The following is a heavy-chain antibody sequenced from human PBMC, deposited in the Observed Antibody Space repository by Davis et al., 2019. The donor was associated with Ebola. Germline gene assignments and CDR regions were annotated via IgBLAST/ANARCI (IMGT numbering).Heavy chain of an antibody. D-gene: IGHD2-8*01. CDR3: AREIVLMVYPIRGYGMDV. CDR2: IPYDGTSK. CDR1: GFTFSSYS. V-gene: IGHV3-30*03. Sequence: GESLKISCAASGFTFSSYSMNWVRQAPGKGLEWVAVIPYDGTSKYYADSVKGRFTISRDNSKNTLYLQMNSLRAEDTAVYYCAREIVLMVYPIRGYGMDVWGQGTTVTVSS. J-gene: IGHJ6*02.